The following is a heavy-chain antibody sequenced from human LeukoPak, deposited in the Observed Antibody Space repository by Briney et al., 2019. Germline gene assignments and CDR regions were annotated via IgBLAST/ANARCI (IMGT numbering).Heavy chain of an antibody. D-gene: IGHD1-26*01. CDR2: ISGSGGST. Sequence: QAGGSLRLSCAASGFTFSSYAMSWVRQAPGKGLEWVSAISGSGGSTYYADSVKGRFTISRDNSKNTLYLQMNSLRAEDTAVYYCAKDPPGSYYGEYYFDYWGQGTLVTVSS. CDR3: AKDPPGSYYGEYYFDY. J-gene: IGHJ4*02. V-gene: IGHV3-23*01. CDR1: GFTFSSYA.